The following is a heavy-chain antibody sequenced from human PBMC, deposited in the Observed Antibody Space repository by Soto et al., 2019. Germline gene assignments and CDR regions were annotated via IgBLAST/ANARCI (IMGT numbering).Heavy chain of an antibody. CDR1: GGTFSSYA. D-gene: IGHD3-22*01. Sequence: SVKVSCKASGGTFSSYAISWVRQAPGQGLEWMGGIIPIFGTANYAQKFQGRVTITADESTSTAYMELSSLRSEDTAVYYCARDLVYYDSSGYYYDLGYWGQGTLVTVSS. J-gene: IGHJ4*02. CDR2: IIPIFGTA. V-gene: IGHV1-69*13. CDR3: ARDLVYYDSSGYYYDLGY.